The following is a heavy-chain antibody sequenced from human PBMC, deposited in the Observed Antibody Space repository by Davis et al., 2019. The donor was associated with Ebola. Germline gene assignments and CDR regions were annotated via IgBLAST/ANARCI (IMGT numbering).Heavy chain of an antibody. CDR2: IYSGGST. J-gene: IGHJ6*02. V-gene: IGHV3-66*02. D-gene: IGHD2-15*01. CDR3: ARDLSYCSGGSCFIYYYYGMDV. CDR1: GFTVSSNY. Sequence: GESLKISCAASGFTVSSNYMSWVRQAPGKGLEWVSVIYSGGSTYYGDSVKGRFTISRDNFKNTLYLQMNSLRAEDTAVYYCARDLSYCSGGSCFIYYYYGMDVWGQGTTVTVSS.